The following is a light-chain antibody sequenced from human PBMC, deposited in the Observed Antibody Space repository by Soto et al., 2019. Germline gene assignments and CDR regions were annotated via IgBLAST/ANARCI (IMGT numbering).Light chain of an antibody. CDR2: WAS. J-gene: IGKJ1*01. CDR1: QSVLYSSNNKNY. V-gene: IGKV4-1*01. CDR3: QQYFRPWT. Sequence: DIVMTQSPDSLAVSLGERATINCKSSQSVLYSSNNKNYLAWYQQKPGQPPKLLIYWASTRESGVPDRFSCSGSGTDFTLTISCLQAEDVAVYYCQQYFRPWTFGQGTKVEIK.